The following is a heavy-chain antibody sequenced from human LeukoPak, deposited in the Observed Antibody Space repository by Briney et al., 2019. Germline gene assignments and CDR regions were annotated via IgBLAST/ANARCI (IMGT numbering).Heavy chain of an antibody. CDR2: VSDNGITK. D-gene: IGHD2-21*02. J-gene: IGHJ6*02. CDR1: GFTFSSFG. V-gene: IGHV3-30*18. Sequence: GGSLRLSCAASGFTFSSFGIHWVRQAPGKGLEWVAVVSDNGITKYYAASVEGRFTISRDNSRNTLYLQMNSLRAEDTAVYYCAKDLCGDCYSRYYYGMDVWGQGTTVTVSS. CDR3: AKDLCGDCYSRYYYGMDV.